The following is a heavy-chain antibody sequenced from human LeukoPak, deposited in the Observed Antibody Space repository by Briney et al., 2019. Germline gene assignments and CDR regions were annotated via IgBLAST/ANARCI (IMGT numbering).Heavy chain of an antibody. J-gene: IGHJ3*02. Sequence: GGSLRLSCAASAITFSTYAMSWVRQAPGKGLEWVSAISGSGGSTYYADSVKGRFTISRDNSKNTLYLQMNSLRAEDTAVYYCAKYQSAYCGGDCYAFDIWGQGTMVTVSS. CDR2: ISGSGGST. V-gene: IGHV3-23*01. CDR1: AITFSTYA. D-gene: IGHD2-21*02. CDR3: AKYQSAYCGGDCYAFDI.